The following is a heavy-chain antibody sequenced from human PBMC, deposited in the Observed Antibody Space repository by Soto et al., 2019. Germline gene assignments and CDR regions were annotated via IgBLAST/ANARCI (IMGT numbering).Heavy chain of an antibody. J-gene: IGHJ4*02. Sequence: QVQLVQSGAEVKRPGASVKISCEASGYSFISYYLHWVRQAPGQGLEWMGVIDPSDNSTTCAQRCQHRSTRPRGSTTNTVYMELASLRSDDTAVYYCTREYSSGSGFDYWGQGSLVTVSS. D-gene: IGHD6-19*01. CDR3: TREYSSGSGFDY. V-gene: IGHV1-46*01. CDR2: IDPSDNST. CDR1: GYSFISYY.